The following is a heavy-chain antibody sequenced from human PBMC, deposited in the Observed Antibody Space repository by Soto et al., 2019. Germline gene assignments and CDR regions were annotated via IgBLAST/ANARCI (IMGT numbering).Heavy chain of an antibody. V-gene: IGHV4-31*03. J-gene: IGHJ6*02. CDR3: ERALHSYYDYGMDV. CDR2: ISYSGRT. Sequence: QVQLQESGPGLVKPSQTLSLPCTVSGGSVSSGGYYWSWIRQHPGKGLEWIGYISYSGRTYYNPSLEGRPTISVDTSKNQFSLRLSSVTAADTAVYYCERALHSYYDYGMDVWGQGPTVTFSS. CDR1: GGSVSSGGYY.